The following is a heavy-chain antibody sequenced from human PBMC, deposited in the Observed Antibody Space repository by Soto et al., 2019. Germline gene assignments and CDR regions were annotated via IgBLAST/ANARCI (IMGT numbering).Heavy chain of an antibody. Sequence: QITLNESGPTQVKPRQTLTLTCTFSGFSLTTSGVGVGWIRQSPGKAPEWLALIYWVDDKRYSPSLKSRLTITKDTSKNQVVLIMADLDPADTATYYCAHRVLRTVFGLVTTTAIYFDFWGQGTPVAVSS. D-gene: IGHD3-3*01. V-gene: IGHV2-5*02. J-gene: IGHJ4*02. CDR2: IYWVDDK. CDR1: GFSLTTSGVG. CDR3: AHRVLRTVFGLVTTTAIYFDF.